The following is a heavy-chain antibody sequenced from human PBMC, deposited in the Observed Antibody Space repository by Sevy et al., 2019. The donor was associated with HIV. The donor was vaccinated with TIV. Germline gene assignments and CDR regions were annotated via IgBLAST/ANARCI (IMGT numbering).Heavy chain of an antibody. Sequence: SETLSLTCTVSGGSITSLYWGWIRQPPGKGLEWIANIYYNGNTNYNPSLKSRVTISLDTSKNQFSLRLGSVTAADTAIYYCADENAWGRGYSWGQGTLVTVSS. CDR2: IYYNGNT. V-gene: IGHV4-59*08. CDR3: ADENAWGRGYS. J-gene: IGHJ4*02. CDR1: GGSITSLY. D-gene: IGHD1-26*01.